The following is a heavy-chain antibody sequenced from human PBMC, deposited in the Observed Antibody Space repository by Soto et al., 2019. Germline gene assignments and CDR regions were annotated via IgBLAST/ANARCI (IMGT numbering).Heavy chain of an antibody. J-gene: IGHJ5*02. D-gene: IGHD3-9*01. CDR2: IWYDGSNK. CDR1: GFTFSSYG. CDR3: ARADDILGNWFDP. V-gene: IGHV3-33*01. Sequence: QVQLVESGGGVVQPGRSLRLSCAASGFTFSSYGMHWVRQAPGKGLEWVAVIWYDGSNKYYADSVKGRFTISRDNSKNTLYLQMNNLRAEDTAVYYCARADDILGNWFDPWGQGTLVTVSS.